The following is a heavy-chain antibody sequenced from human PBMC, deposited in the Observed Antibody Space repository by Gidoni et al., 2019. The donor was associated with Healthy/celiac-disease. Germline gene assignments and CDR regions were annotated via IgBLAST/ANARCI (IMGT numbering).Heavy chain of an antibody. CDR2: IYYSGST. J-gene: IGHJ4*02. V-gene: IGHV4-39*07. Sequence: QLQLQESGPGLVKPSETLSLTCTVSGGSISSSSYYWGWIRQPPGKGLEWIGSIYYSGSTYYNPSLKSRVTISVDTSKNQFSLKLSSVTAADTAVYYCARGPAIAAFDYWGQGTLVTVSS. D-gene: IGHD6-13*01. CDR3: ARGPAIAAFDY. CDR1: GGSISSSSYY.